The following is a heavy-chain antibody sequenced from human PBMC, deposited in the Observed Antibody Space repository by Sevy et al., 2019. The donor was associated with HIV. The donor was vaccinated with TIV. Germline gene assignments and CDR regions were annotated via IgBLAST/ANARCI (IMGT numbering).Heavy chain of an antibody. D-gene: IGHD6-6*01. CDR2: IKQDGSEK. CDR3: ARDFGYSSSTGDY. Sequence: GGSLRLSSAASGFTFSSYWMSWVRQAPGKGLEWVANIKQDGSEKYYVDSVKGRFTISRDNAKNSLYLQMNSLRAEDTAVYYCARDFGYSSSTGDYWSQGTLVTVSS. J-gene: IGHJ4*02. V-gene: IGHV3-7*01. CDR1: GFTFSSYW.